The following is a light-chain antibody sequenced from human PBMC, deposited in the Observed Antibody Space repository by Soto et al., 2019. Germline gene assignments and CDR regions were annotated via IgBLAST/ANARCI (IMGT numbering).Light chain of an antibody. V-gene: IGKV3-20*01. J-gene: IGKJ5*01. Sequence: EIVLTQSPGTLSLSPGQRATLSCRASQSVTSSYLAWYQHRPGQAPRLLIYRASSRATGIPDRFSGSGSGTDFTLTISRLEPEDSAVYYCQQYGSSPTFGQGTRLEIK. CDR3: QQYGSSPT. CDR2: RAS. CDR1: QSVTSSY.